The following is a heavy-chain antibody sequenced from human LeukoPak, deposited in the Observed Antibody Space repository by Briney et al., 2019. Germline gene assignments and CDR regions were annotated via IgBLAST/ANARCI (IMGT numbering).Heavy chain of an antibody. Sequence: PGGSLRLSCAASRFTLEDYAMNWVRQAPGKGLEWVAYINWNGGSIGYAESVKGRFTISRDNTKNSLYLQMNGLRAEDTALYFCARVSIAGYPYYYMDVWGKGTSVTVSS. V-gene: IGHV3-20*04. CDR2: INWNGGSI. CDR1: RFTLEDYA. J-gene: IGHJ6*03. D-gene: IGHD5-18*01. CDR3: ARVSIAGYPYYYMDV.